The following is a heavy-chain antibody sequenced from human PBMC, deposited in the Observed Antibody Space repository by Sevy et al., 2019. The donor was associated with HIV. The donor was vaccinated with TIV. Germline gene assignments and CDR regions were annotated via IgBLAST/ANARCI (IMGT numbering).Heavy chain of an antibody. Sequence: GGSLRLSCAASGFTFSSYGMHWVRQAPGKGLEWVAVISYDGSNKYYADSVKGRFTISRDNSKNTQYLQMNSLRAEDTAVYYCAKDGRSADYYYYYGMDVWGQGTTVTVSS. J-gene: IGHJ6*02. CDR1: GFTFSSYG. V-gene: IGHV3-30*18. CDR3: AKDGRSADYYYYYGMDV. CDR2: ISYDGSNK.